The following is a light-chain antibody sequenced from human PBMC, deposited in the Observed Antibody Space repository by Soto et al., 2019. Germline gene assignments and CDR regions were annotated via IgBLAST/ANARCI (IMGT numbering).Light chain of an antibody. V-gene: IGKV1-5*01. J-gene: IGKJ1*01. CDR2: HAS. CDR1: QSIDRW. Sequence: DIQMTQSPSTLPASVGDRVTITCRASQSIDRWLAWYQQRPGKXPXXLIYHASSLETGVPSRFSGSGSGTEFTLTISSLQPDDFATDYCQHYNSYGTFGQGTKVDNK. CDR3: QHYNSYGT.